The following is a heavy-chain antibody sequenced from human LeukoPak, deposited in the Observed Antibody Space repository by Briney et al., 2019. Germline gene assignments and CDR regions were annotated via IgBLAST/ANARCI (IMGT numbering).Heavy chain of an antibody. V-gene: IGHV4-61*01. D-gene: IGHD3-10*01. CDR1: GASVSSGSYY. CDR3: ASTATLYYYGSGSYYPDY. CDR2: IYYSGST. Sequence: PSETLSLTCTVSGASVSSGSYYWSWIRQPPGKGLEWIGYIYYSGSTNYNPSLKSRVTISVDTSKNQFSLKLSSVTAADTAVYYCASTATLYYYGSGSYYPDYWGQGTLVTVSS. J-gene: IGHJ4*02.